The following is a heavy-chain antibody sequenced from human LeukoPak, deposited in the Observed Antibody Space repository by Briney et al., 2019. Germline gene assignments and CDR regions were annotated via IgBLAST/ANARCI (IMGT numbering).Heavy chain of an antibody. D-gene: IGHD3-22*01. CDR1: GFTFSTYN. CDR3: ARVRYDSSGYYCLDY. Sequence: GGSLRLSCAASGFTFSTYNMNWVRQAPGKGLEWVSSISSSTSYIYYADSVKGRFTISRDNAKNSLYLQMNSLRAEDTAVYYCARVRYDSSGYYCLDYWGQGTLVTVSS. V-gene: IGHV3-21*04. CDR2: ISSSTSYI. J-gene: IGHJ4*02.